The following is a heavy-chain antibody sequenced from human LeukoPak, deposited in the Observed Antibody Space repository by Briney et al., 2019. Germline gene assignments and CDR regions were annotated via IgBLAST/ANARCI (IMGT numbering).Heavy chain of an antibody. J-gene: IGHJ4*02. CDR2: IKPKTDGETT. Sequence: PGVSLRLSCAASGFTFSNAYMNWVRQDPGKGPEWVGRIKPKTDGETTDYAAPVKDRFSISRDDSKSMMYLQMNSLKTEDTAVYYCITPLPYSAQGGQGTLVTVSS. CDR3: ITPLPYSAQ. V-gene: IGHV3-15*07. D-gene: IGHD2-21*01. CDR1: GFTFSNAY.